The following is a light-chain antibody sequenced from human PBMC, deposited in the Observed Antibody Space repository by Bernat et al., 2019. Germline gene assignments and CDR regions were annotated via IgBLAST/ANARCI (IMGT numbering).Light chain of an antibody. V-gene: IGLV3-19*01. CDR2: GDN. Sequence: SSEVTQDPAVSVALGQTVSITCQGDSLRSYYATWYQQKPGQAPVLVIYGDNNRPSGTPDRFSGSSSGDTASVTSTGAQAEDEADYYCNCRDSSGNHLVFGTGTKVTVL. CDR3: NCRDSSGNHLV. J-gene: IGLJ1*01. CDR1: SLRSYY.